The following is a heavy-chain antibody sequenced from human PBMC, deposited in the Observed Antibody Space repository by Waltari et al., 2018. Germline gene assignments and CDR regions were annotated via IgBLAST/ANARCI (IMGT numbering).Heavy chain of an antibody. Sequence: QVQLVQSGSELKKPGASVRVSCQASGSTFTNYAINWVRQAPGQGLEWVGWINTYTGKPTYAQGFTGRFFFSLDTSVSTAYLHINNLKAEDTAVYYCAREGQQSDYWGQGTLVTVSS. CDR3: AREGQQSDY. D-gene: IGHD6-13*01. CDR2: INTYTGKP. J-gene: IGHJ4*02. V-gene: IGHV7-4-1*02. CDR1: GSTFTNYA.